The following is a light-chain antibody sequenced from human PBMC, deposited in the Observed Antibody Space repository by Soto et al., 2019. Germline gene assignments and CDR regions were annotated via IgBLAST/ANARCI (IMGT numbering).Light chain of an antibody. Sequence: DIQMTQSPSSLSASVGDRVTVTCRASQGISSYLAWYQQKPGKVPKLLIFAASTLQPGVPSRFSGSGSGTDFTLTIRSLQPEDVATYCCQKYDSASSPTFGGGTKVEIK. CDR3: QKYDSASSPT. V-gene: IGKV1-27*01. CDR1: QGISSY. CDR2: AAS. J-gene: IGKJ4*01.